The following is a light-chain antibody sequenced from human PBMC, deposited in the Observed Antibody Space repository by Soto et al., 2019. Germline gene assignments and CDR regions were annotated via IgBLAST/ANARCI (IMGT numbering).Light chain of an antibody. J-gene: IGLJ3*02. V-gene: IGLV2-23*02. Sequence: QSALTQPASVSGSPGQSITISCTGTSSDVGSYNLVSWYQQHPGKAPKLMIYEVSKRPSGVSNRFSGSKSGNTASLTISGLQAEDEADYYCCSYAGSSTSAWVFGGGTKLTVL. CDR3: CSYAGSSTSAWV. CDR1: SSDVGSYNL. CDR2: EVS.